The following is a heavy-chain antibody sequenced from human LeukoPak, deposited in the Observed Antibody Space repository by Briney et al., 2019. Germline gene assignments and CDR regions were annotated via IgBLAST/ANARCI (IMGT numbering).Heavy chain of an antibody. J-gene: IGHJ4*02. V-gene: IGHV3-9*01. CDR2: ISWSSNSI. Sequence: GGSLRLSCTGSGFTFDDYAMHWVRQAPGKGLEWVSTISWSSNSIDYADSVKGRFTISRDNAKNSLYLQINSLRAEDTAVYYCARDRGFRYGFDYWGQGTLVTVSS. CDR3: ARDRGFRYGFDY. CDR1: GFTFDDYA. D-gene: IGHD4-17*01.